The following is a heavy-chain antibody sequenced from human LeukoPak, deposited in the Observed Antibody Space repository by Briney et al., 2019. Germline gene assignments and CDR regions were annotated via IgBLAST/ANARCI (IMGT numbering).Heavy chain of an antibody. J-gene: IGHJ4*02. CDR3: ARGYSSGWYGY. Sequence: GGSLRLSCAASGFTFSSYWMSWVRQAPGKGLEWVANIKQDGSEKYYVDSVKGRFTISRDNAKSSLYLQMNSLRAEDTAVYYCARGYSSGWYGYWGQGTLVTVSS. CDR2: IKQDGSEK. V-gene: IGHV3-7*01. CDR1: GFTFSSYW. D-gene: IGHD6-19*01.